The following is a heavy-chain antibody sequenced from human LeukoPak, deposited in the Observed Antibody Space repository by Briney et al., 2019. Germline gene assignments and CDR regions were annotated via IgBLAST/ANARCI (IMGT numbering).Heavy chain of an antibody. J-gene: IGHJ4*02. CDR3: ARGRWDYDSSGYYHPVY. Sequence: GGSLRLSCAASGFTFSDYSMNWVRQAPGKGLEWISYMSSSSSTKFYADSVKGRFTTSRDNAKNTLFLQMNSLRAEDTAVDYCARGRWDYDSSGYYHPVYWGQGTLVTVSS. CDR1: GFTFSDYS. V-gene: IGHV3-48*01. CDR2: MSSSSSTK. D-gene: IGHD3-22*01.